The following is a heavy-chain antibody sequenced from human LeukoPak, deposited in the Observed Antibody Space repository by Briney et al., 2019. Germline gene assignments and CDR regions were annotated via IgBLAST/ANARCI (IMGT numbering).Heavy chain of an antibody. CDR2: IYYSGST. V-gene: IGHV4-59*01. J-gene: IGHJ6*03. CDR3: ARAMGGYYYYMDV. D-gene: IGHD2-8*01. Sequence: PSETLSLTCTVSGGSISTYYWSWIRQPPGKGLEWIGYIYYSGSTNYNPSLKIRVTISVDTSKNQFSLKLSSVTAADTAVYYCARAMGGYYYYMDVWGKGTTVTVSS. CDR1: GGSISTYY.